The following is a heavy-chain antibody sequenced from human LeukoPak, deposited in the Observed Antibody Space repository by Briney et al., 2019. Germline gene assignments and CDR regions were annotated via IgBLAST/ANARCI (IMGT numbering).Heavy chain of an antibody. CDR3: ALDSSGWSDDSFDI. CDR2: IYYSGST. CDR1: GASISFYY. Sequence: SETLSLTCTVSGASISFYYWSWIRQPPGKGLEWMGYIYYSGSTKYNPSLKSRVTMSIDTSKNQFSLNLKSVTAADTAVYYCALDSSGWSDDSFDIWGHGTMVTVSS. J-gene: IGHJ3*02. D-gene: IGHD6-13*01. V-gene: IGHV4-59*01.